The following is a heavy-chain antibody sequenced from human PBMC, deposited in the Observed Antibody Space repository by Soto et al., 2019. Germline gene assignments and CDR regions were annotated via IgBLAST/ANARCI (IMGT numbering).Heavy chain of an antibody. J-gene: IGHJ4*02. V-gene: IGHV4-39*01. CDR1: GGSISSSSYY. Sequence: SETLSLTCTVSGGSISSSSYYWGWIRQPPGKGLEWIGSIYYSGSTYYNPSLKSRVTISVVTSTNQFSLKLRCVTAADTAVYYCARQILWFGELLHHFDYWGQGTLVTVSS. CDR3: ARQILWFGELLHHFDY. D-gene: IGHD3-10*01. CDR2: IYYSGST.